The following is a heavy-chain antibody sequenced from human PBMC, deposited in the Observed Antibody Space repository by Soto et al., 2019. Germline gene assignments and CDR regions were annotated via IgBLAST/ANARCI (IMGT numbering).Heavy chain of an antibody. V-gene: IGHV4-59*01. CDR1: GGSIRSYY. J-gene: IGHJ3*02. D-gene: IGHD5-18*01. Sequence: SETLSLTCTVFGGSIRSYYWSWVRRPPGKGLEWIGYVYNSGSTTYSPSFNSRVTISADTSRNQFSLKLTSVTAADTAVYYCARVWGYSYGLASDIWGQGTMVTVSS. CDR3: ARVWGYSYGLASDI. CDR2: VYNSGST.